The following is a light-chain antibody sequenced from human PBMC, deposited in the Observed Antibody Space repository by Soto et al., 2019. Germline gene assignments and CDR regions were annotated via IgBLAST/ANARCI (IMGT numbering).Light chain of an antibody. V-gene: IGKV3-20*01. J-gene: IGKJ3*01. Sequence: EIVLTQSPGTLSLSPGEGATLSCRASQSVSSSYLAWYQQKPGQAPRLLIYGASSRATGIPDRFSGSGSGTDFTLTISRLEPADFAVYYCQQYGNSPRAFGPGTKVDIK. CDR3: QQYGNSPRA. CDR1: QSVSSSY. CDR2: GAS.